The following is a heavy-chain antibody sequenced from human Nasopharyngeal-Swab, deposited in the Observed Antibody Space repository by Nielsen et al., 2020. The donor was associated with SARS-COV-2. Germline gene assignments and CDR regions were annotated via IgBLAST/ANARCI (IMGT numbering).Heavy chain of an antibody. CDR3: ARGPLPRYCSGGCCYSRYYYYMDV. CDR2: INHSGST. CDR1: GGSFSGYY. V-gene: IGHV4-34*01. Sequence: SQTLSLTCAVYGGSFSGYYWSWIRQPPGKGLEWSGEINHSGSTNYNPSLKSRVTISVDTVKNHFSLKLSSVTAADTAVYYCARGPLPRYCSGGCCYSRYYYYMDVWGKGTTVTVSS. J-gene: IGHJ6*03. D-gene: IGHD2-15*01.